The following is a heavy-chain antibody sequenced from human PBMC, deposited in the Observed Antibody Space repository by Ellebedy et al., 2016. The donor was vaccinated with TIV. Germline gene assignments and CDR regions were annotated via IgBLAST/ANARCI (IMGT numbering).Heavy chain of an antibody. CDR3: PSDSNNIRWFYF. V-gene: IGHV4-39*07. CDR1: GGSITNDGYH. D-gene: IGHD1-14*01. Sequence: MPSETLSLTCTVSGGSITNDGYHWGWIRQTPGRGLEWVGTIHSSGLTYYNPSLKSRVTISADTSKAQVSLKLISVTAADTAIYYCPSDSNNIRWFYFWGQGTLVTVSS. J-gene: IGHJ5*01. CDR2: IHSSGLT.